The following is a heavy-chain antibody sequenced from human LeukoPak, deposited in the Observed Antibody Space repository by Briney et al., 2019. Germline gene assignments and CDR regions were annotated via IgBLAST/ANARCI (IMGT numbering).Heavy chain of an antibody. CDR1: GGTFSSYA. D-gene: IGHD4-17*01. CDR3: AREITYGDDPIWYYFDY. Sequence: ASVKVSCKASGGTFSSYAISWVRQAPGQGLEWMGRIIPIFGTANYAQKFQGRVTITTDESTGTAYMELSSLRSEDTAVYYCAREITYGDDPIWYYFDYWGQGTLVTVSS. CDR2: IIPIFGTA. J-gene: IGHJ4*02. V-gene: IGHV1-69*05.